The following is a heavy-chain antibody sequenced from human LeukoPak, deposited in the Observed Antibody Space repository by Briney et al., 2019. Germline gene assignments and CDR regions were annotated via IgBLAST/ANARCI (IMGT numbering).Heavy chain of an antibody. CDR3: ARDQGLTAPPPYGLDV. CDR2: IIPVLNIT. J-gene: IGHJ6*02. CDR1: GGTFSSSA. D-gene: IGHD4/OR15-4a*01. V-gene: IGHV1-69*04. Sequence: SVKVSCKTSGGTFSSSAITWVRQAPGQGLECMGRIIPVLNITSYAQKFQGRVTITADTSTSTVYMELSSLRSEETAVYYCARDQGLTAPPPYGLDVWGQGTTVIVSS.